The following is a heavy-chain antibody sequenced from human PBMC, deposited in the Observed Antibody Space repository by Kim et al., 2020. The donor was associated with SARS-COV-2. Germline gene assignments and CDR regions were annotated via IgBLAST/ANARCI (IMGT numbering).Heavy chain of an antibody. V-gene: IGHV3-30*18. Sequence: GGSLRLSCAASGFTFNTYGMHWVRQAPGKGLEWVAVISYDGSNKYYADSVKGRFTISRDNSKNTLYLQMNSLRIEDTAVYYCAKSFSGSDFGNDYWGQGTLVTVSS. D-gene: IGHD1-26*01. J-gene: IGHJ4*02. CDR1: GFTFNTYG. CDR2: ISYDGSNK. CDR3: AKSFSGSDFGNDY.